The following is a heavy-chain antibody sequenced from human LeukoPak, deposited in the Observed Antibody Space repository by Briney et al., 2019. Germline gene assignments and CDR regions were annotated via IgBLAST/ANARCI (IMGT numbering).Heavy chain of an antibody. V-gene: IGHV3-23*01. Sequence: PGGSLRLSCAASGFTFSGYAMNWVRQAPGKGLEWVSAISGSTTYYADSVKGRFTISRDNSKSTLILQMNSLRVEDTALYYCTKRVKYGGTWDHFADWGQGTLVTVSS. CDR1: GFTFSGYA. CDR2: ISGSTT. CDR3: TKRVKYGGTWDHFAD. J-gene: IGHJ4*02. D-gene: IGHD1-26*01.